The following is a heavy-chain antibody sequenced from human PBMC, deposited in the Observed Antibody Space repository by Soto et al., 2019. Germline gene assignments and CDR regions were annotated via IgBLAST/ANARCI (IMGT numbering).Heavy chain of an antibody. CDR2: IYYSGST. D-gene: IGHD4-17*01. Sequence: PSETLSLTCTVSGGSISSSGYYWSWIRQHPGKGLEWIGYIYYSGSTYYNPSLKSRVTISVDTSKNQFSLKLSSVTAADTAVYYCASINGDYDFDYWGQGTLVTVSS. V-gene: IGHV4-31*03. CDR1: GGSISSSGYY. CDR3: ASINGDYDFDY. J-gene: IGHJ4*02.